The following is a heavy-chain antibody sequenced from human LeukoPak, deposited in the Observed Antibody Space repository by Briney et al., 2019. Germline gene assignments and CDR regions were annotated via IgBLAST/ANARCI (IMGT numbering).Heavy chain of an antibody. D-gene: IGHD3-16*01. CDR3: VKDLTSRGGSAALDF. CDR1: GFTFDDYA. CDR2: ISGDGGST. J-gene: IGHJ4*02. Sequence: GGSLRLSCAASGFTFDDYAMHWVRQAPGKGLEWVSLISGDGGSTYYADSAKGRFTISRDNGKNSLYLQMNSLRADDTGLYYCVKDLTSRGGSAALDFWGQGTLVTVSS. V-gene: IGHV3-43*02.